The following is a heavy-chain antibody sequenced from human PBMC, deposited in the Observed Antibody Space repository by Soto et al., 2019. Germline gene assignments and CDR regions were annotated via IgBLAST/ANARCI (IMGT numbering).Heavy chain of an antibody. Sequence: QVQLVQSGAEVKKPGASVKVSCKASGYTFTSYDINWVRQAPGPGLEWVGWMNPISGNTGYAQRFQGRVTMTRNTSISTADMELCSLKSEDPTVYYCAKVGYFWSIRDAFAIWSQGTMLTVSS. CDR1: GYTFTSYD. V-gene: IGHV1-8*01. J-gene: IGHJ3*02. CDR3: AKVGYFWSIRDAFAI. CDR2: MNPISGNT. D-gene: IGHD3-3*01.